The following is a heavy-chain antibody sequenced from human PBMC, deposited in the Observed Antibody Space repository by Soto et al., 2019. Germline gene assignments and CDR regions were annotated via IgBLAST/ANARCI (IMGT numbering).Heavy chain of an antibody. CDR1: GDTFSSYA. CDR2: IIPIFGTA. D-gene: IGHD3-22*01. CDR3: ARVLKGYYDSSGYAFDI. Sequence: QVQLVQSGAEVKKPGSSVKVSCKASGDTFSSYAISWVRQAPGQGLEWMGGIIPIFGTANYAQKFQGRVTITADESTSTAYMELSSLRSEDTAVYYCARVLKGYYDSSGYAFDIWGQGTMVTVSS. V-gene: IGHV1-69*01. J-gene: IGHJ3*02.